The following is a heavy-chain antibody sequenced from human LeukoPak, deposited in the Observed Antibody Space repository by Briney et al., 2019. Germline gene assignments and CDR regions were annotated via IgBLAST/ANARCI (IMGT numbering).Heavy chain of an antibody. CDR1: GGSISSGFYY. CDR2: IYYSGTT. V-gene: IGHV4-39*01. CDR3: AREIFGARAFEY. D-gene: IGHD3-3*01. Sequence: SETLSLTCTVSGGSISSGFYYWGWIRQPPGKGLEWIGSIYYSGTTYYNPSLKSRVTISVDTSKNQFSLRLSSVTAADTALYFCAREIFGARAFEYWGQGILVTVSS. J-gene: IGHJ4*02.